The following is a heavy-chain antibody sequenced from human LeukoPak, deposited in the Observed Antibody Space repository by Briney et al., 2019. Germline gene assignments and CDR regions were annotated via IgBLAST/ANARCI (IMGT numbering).Heavy chain of an antibody. CDR1: GDSISTYH. Sequence: SETVSLTRTVSGDSISTYHWNWIRKPPGKGLEWIGYMQSNGNSKYNPSLRSRVTIFIDTSKSQVALILSSVTAADTAVYYCARDKQHSYGRYFDHWGQGALVTVSS. CDR2: MQSNGNS. D-gene: IGHD3-16*01. J-gene: IGHJ4*02. CDR3: ARDKQHSYGRYFDH. V-gene: IGHV4-59*01.